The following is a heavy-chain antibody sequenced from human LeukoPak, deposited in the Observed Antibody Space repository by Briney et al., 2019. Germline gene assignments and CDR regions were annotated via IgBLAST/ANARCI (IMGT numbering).Heavy chain of an antibody. CDR1: GLTFNSYA. CDR3: GKTTVGYSSGRYPGWPVDY. CDR2: IFGSGGSA. D-gene: IGHD2-15*01. V-gene: IGHV3-23*01. J-gene: IGHJ4*02. Sequence: GGSLRLPCVASGLTFNSYAMYWVRQAPGKGLEWISGIFGSGGSAHYADSVKGRFTISRDNSKNTVYLQLDSLRVEDTAVYYCGKTTVGYSSGRYPGWPVDYWGQGALVTVSS.